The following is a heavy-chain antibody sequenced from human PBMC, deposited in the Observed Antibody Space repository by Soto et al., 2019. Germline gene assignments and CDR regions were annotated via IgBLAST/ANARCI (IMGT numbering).Heavy chain of an antibody. V-gene: IGHV3-53*01. CDR3: ARHITMDPLLVY. CDR1: GFTVSSNY. Sequence: ESGGGLIQPGGSLRLSCAVSGFTVSSNYMSWVRQAPGKGLEWVSVIYSGGSTYYADSVKGRFTISRDNSKSTLYLQMNSLSAEDTAVYYCARHITMDPLLVYWGQGTLVTVSS. CDR2: IYSGGST. D-gene: IGHD3-10*01. J-gene: IGHJ4*02.